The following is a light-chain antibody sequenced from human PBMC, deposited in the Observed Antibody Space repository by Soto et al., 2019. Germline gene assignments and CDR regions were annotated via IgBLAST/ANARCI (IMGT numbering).Light chain of an antibody. J-gene: IGKJ1*01. Sequence: IVLTQSPSTLSVSPGERATLSCRASQSVNYNLAWYQQKPVHAPRLLIYITSTRATGIPARFSGSGSGTEFTLTISSLQSEDSAVYYCQQYNNWPSWTFGQGTKVDIK. CDR1: QSVNYN. CDR3: QQYNNWPSWT. V-gene: IGKV3-15*01. CDR2: ITS.